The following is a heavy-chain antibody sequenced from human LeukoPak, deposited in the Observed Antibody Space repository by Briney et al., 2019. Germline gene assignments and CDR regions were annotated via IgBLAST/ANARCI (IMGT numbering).Heavy chain of an antibody. V-gene: IGHV3-23*01. D-gene: IGHD2-2*01. CDR3: AKGRSLSCFATLDS. CDR2: IGESGDET. J-gene: IGHJ4*02. Sequence: GGSLRLSCAASGFTFSTHAMTWVRQAPGKGLEWVSVIGESGDETYYADSVKGRFTISSDKSKNTLYLQMDSLRAEDTAVYYCAKGRSLSCFATLDSWGQGALVTVSS. CDR1: GFTFSTHA.